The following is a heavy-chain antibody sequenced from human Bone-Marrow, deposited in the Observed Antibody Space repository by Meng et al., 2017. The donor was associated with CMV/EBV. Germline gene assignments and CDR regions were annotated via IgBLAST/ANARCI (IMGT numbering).Heavy chain of an antibody. CDR1: GYTFTSYG. Sequence: ASVKVSCKASGYTFTSYGISWVRQAPGQGLEWMGWISAYNGNTNYAQKLQGRVTMTTDTSTSTAYMELRSLRSDDTAVYYCARGKYYFDNSGYYYYWGQGTLVTVSS. D-gene: IGHD3-22*01. J-gene: IGHJ4*02. V-gene: IGHV1-18*01. CDR2: ISAYNGNT. CDR3: ARGKYYFDNSGYYYY.